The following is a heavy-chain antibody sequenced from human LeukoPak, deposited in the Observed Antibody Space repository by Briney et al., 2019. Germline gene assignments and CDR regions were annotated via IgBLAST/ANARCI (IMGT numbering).Heavy chain of an antibody. D-gene: IGHD3-10*01. J-gene: IGHJ5*02. CDR3: ARGSNIFNYYGSGIRNWFDP. Sequence: PSETLSLTCAVYGGSFSGYYWSWIRQPPGKGLEWIGEINHSGSTNYNPSLKSRVTISVDTPKNQFSLKLSSVTAADTAVYYCARGSNIFNYYGSGIRNWFDPWGQGTLVTVSS. CDR2: INHSGST. CDR1: GGSFSGYY. V-gene: IGHV4-34*01.